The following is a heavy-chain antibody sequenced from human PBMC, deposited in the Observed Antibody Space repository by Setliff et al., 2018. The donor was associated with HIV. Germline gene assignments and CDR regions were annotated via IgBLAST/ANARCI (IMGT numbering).Heavy chain of an antibody. D-gene: IGHD5-12*01. CDR1: GGSFSGYY. Sequence: PSETLSLTCTVYGGSFSGYYWSWIRQPPGMGLEWIGEINQSGNTNYNPSLKSRVTISVDTSKNQFSLKLSSVTAADTAVYYCARRSGYAEDYWAQGTLVTVSS. CDR3: ARRSGYAEDY. CDR2: INQSGNT. V-gene: IGHV4-34*01. J-gene: IGHJ4*02.